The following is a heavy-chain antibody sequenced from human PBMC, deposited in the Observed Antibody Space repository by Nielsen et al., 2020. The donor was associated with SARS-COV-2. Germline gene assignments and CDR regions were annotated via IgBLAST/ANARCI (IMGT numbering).Heavy chain of an antibody. V-gene: IGHV3-30-3*01. J-gene: IGHJ6*02. Sequence: GGSLRLSCAASGFTFDDYAMHWVRQAPGKGLEWVAVISYDGSNKYYADSVKGRFTISRDNSKNTLYLQMNSLRAEDTAVYYCAREIGSWYGMDVWGQGTTVTVSS. CDR2: ISYDGSNK. CDR1: GFTFDDYA. D-gene: IGHD6-13*01. CDR3: AREIGSWYGMDV.